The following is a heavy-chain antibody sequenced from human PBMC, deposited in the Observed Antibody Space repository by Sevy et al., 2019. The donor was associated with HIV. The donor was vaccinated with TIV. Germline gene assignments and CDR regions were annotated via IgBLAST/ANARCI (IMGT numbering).Heavy chain of an antibody. D-gene: IGHD3-22*01. Sequence: SETLSLTCTVSGGSISSSSYYWGWIRQPPGKGLEWIGSIYYSGSTYYNPSLKSRVTISVDTSKNQFSLKLSSVTAAETAVYYCARSRITMIVVVIHFDYWGQGTLVTVSS. CDR2: IYYSGST. CDR1: GGSISSSSYY. CDR3: ARSRITMIVVVIHFDY. J-gene: IGHJ4*02. V-gene: IGHV4-39*01.